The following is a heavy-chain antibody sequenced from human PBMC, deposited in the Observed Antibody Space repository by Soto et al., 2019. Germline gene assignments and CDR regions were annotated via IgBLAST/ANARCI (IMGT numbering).Heavy chain of an antibody. CDR3: ARTVAGYFDS. CDR1: GYTFTSSG. J-gene: IGHJ4*02. Sequence: QVQLVQSGAEVKKPGASVKVSCKASGYTFTSSGISWVRQAPGQGPEWIGWLSTYNGDTNYAQKFQGTVTMTTDTSTSTAYMYRMSLRSDDRAVYYCARTVAGYFDSWGQGTLVTVSS. V-gene: IGHV1-18*01. CDR2: LSTYNGDT. D-gene: IGHD6-19*01.